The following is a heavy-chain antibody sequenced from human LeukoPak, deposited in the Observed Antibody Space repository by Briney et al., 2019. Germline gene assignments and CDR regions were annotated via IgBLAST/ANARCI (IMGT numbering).Heavy chain of an antibody. CDR3: ASSTQYYYDSSGQYYFDY. V-gene: IGHV1-2*06. Sequence: ASVKVSCKASGYTFTGYYMHWVRQAPGQGLDWMGRINPNSGGTNYAQKFQGRVTTNRDTSISTAYMELSRLRSDDTAVYYCASSTQYYYDSSGQYYFDYWGQGTLVTVSS. CDR2: INPNSGGT. CDR1: GYTFTGYY. J-gene: IGHJ4*02. D-gene: IGHD3-22*01.